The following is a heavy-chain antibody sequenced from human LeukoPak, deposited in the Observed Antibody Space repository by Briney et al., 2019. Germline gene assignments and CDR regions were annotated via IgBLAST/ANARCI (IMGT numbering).Heavy chain of an antibody. D-gene: IGHD3-3*01. CDR3: ARAVYDFWSGYIGPRNYYYGMDV. V-gene: IGHV1-8*01. J-gene: IGHJ6*02. CDR1: GYTFTSYD. CDR2: MNPNRGNT. Sequence: ASVKVSCKASGYTFTSYDIKWVRRATGQGLEWMGWMNPNRGNTGHQHKFHARDTMTRYNSIIPAYMELSSLRSEDTAVYYCARAVYDFWSGYIGPRNYYYGMDVWGQGTTVTVSS.